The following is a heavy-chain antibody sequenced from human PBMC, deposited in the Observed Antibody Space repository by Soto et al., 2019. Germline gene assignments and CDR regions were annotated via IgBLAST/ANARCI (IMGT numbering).Heavy chain of an antibody. D-gene: IGHD6-6*01. CDR1: GFTFSSYA. V-gene: IGHV3-23*01. CDR3: AKTEYSSSSGPPFRF. CDR2: ISGGGGST. J-gene: IGHJ4*02. Sequence: GGSLRLSCAASGFTFSSYAMSCVRQAPGKGLEWVSAISGGGGSTYYADSVKGRFTISRDNSKNTLYLQMNSLRAEDTAAYYCAKTEYSSSSGPPFRFWGQGTLVTVS.